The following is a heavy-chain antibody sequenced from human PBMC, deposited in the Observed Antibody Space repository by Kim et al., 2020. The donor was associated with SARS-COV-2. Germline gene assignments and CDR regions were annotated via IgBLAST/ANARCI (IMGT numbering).Heavy chain of an antibody. Sequence: GGSLRLSCAASGFTFSSYAMSWVRQAPGKGLEWVSAISGSGGSTYYADSVKGRFTISRDNSKNTLYLQMNSLRAEDTAVYYCAKDRRDGYNWISYFDYWGQGTLVTVSS. CDR3: AKDRRDGYNWISYFDY. V-gene: IGHV3-23*01. D-gene: IGHD5-12*01. CDR2: ISGSGGST. J-gene: IGHJ4*02. CDR1: GFTFSSYA.